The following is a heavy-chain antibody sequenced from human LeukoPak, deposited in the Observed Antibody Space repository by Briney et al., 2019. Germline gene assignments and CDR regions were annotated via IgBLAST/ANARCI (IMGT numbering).Heavy chain of an antibody. Sequence: GAPVKVSCKASGYTFTAYYMHWVRQAPGQGLEWVGRVIPLLGITNHAQKLQGRVTFTADTATNTAYMELSSLRSDDTAVYYCARARSMITFGGIRHAFDIWGQGTLVTVSP. J-gene: IGHJ3*02. CDR2: VIPLLGIT. V-gene: IGHV1-69*04. CDR1: GYTFTAYY. CDR3: ARARSMITFGGIRHAFDI. D-gene: IGHD3-16*01.